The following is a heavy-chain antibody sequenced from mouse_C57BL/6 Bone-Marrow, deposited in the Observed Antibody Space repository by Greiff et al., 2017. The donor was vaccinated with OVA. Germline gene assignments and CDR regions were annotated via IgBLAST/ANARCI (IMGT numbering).Heavy chain of an antibody. D-gene: IGHD2-4*01. Sequence: EVKLMESGGGLVQPGGSLKLSCAASGFTFSDYGMHWVRQAPEKGLEWVAYISSGSSTIYYADTVKGRFTISRDNAKNTLFLQMTRLRSEDTAMYYCSRPDYAGPSIDYWGQGTTLTVSS. J-gene: IGHJ2*01. V-gene: IGHV5-17*01. CDR3: SRPDYAGPSIDY. CDR1: GFTFSDYG. CDR2: ISSGSSTI.